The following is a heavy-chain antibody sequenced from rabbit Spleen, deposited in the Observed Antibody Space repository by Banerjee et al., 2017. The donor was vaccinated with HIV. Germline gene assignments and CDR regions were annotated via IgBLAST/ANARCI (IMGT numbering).Heavy chain of an antibody. D-gene: IGHD6-1*01. J-gene: IGHJ4*01. CDR3: VREAGYGGYGDGNL. CDR1: GFTLSNYY. V-gene: IGHV1S7*01. CDR2: IVPIFGVT. Sequence: QSLEESGGDLVKPGASLPLTCTASGFTLSNYYICWVRQAPGKGLEWIGYIVPIFGVTYYANWVNGRFTISSHNAQNTLYLQLNSLTAADTATYFCVREAGYGGYGDGNLWGQGTLVTVS.